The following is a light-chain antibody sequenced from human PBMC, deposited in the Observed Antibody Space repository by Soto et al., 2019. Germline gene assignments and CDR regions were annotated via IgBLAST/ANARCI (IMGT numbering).Light chain of an antibody. CDR3: QQGHNWPLT. CDR2: GAS. CDR1: QSISSE. J-gene: IGKJ2*01. V-gene: IGKV3-15*01. Sequence: EIVMTQSPATLSVSPGESATLSCRASQSISSELAWYQQKPGQPPRLLIYGASTRATGVPARFTGSGSGSDFTLTISGLQSADFAVYYCQQGHNWPLTFGQGTRLE.